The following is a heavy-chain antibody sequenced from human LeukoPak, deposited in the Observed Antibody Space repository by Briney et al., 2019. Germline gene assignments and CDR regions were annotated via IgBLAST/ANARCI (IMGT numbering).Heavy chain of an antibody. J-gene: IGHJ4*02. CDR3: AIGFLNTSCNFDY. CDR2: INHSGST. Sequence: SETLSLTCAVYGGSYSGYYWSWLRQPPGKGLEWIGEINHSGSTNYNPPLKSRVPISVDTSKNQFSLKLSSETAGDTAVYYCAIGFLNTSCNFDYWGQGTLVTVSS. D-gene: IGHD2/OR15-2a*01. V-gene: IGHV4-34*01. CDR1: GGSYSGYY.